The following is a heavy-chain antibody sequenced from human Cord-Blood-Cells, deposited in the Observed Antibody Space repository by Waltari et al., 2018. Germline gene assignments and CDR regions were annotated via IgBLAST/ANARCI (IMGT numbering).Heavy chain of an antibody. V-gene: IGHV4-39*01. CDR2: IYYGGRP. D-gene: IGHD3-10*01. J-gene: IGHJ4*02. CDR3: ARGGWFGIYYFDD. CDR1: GSSISSSSYY. Sequence: QLQLQESGPGLVKPSETLSLTCTVPGSSISSSSYYWGWIRTPTGKALEWIGSIYYGGRPYATASIKSCVSMCVYTSKTQFCLKESCVTAADKAVYYCARGGWFGIYYFDDWGQGPLHTVYS.